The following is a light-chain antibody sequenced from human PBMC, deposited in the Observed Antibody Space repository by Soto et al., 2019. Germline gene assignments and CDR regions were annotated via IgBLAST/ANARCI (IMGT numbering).Light chain of an antibody. CDR1: QSVSSSY. Sequence: EIVLTQCPGPLSLSPGARATLSCMASQSVSSSYLAWYQQKPGQAPRLLISGASSIATGLPDRFSGSGSGTYFTRTFSRLELEELPVYDGQQYCSSPCAFGPGAIVYSK. V-gene: IGKV3-20*01. CDR3: QQYCSSPCA. CDR2: GAS. J-gene: IGKJ3*01.